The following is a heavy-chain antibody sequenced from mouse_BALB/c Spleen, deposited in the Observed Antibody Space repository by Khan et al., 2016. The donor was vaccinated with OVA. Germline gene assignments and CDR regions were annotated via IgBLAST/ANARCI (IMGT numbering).Heavy chain of an antibody. Sequence: EVQLQESGPGLVKPSQSLSLTCTVTGYSITSDYAWNWIRQFPGNKLEWMGYISYSGSTSYNPSLKSRISITRDTSKNQFFLQLNSVTTEDTATYYFASAYDGYYFDYWGQGTTLTVSS. CDR3: ASAYDGYYFDY. CDR1: GYSITSDYA. V-gene: IGHV3-2*02. D-gene: IGHD2-9*01. CDR2: ISYSGST. J-gene: IGHJ2*01.